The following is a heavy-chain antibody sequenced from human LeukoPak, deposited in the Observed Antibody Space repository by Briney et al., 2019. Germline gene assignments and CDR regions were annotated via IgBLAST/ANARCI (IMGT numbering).Heavy chain of an antibody. CDR3: ERHVVGPGYSSIPNLDY. D-gene: IGHD2-21*01. J-gene: IGHJ4*02. CDR1: VASLSSGTYY. V-gene: IGHV4-39*01. CDR2: FYYGGKT. Sequence: PSETLSLTCSVSVASLSSGTYYWACIRQSPGKGLERLGRFYYGGKTHYNPSLESRVAISVVTSRNHLSVRLTSVTAADTAVYYCERHVVGPGYSSIPNLDYWGQGTQVTVSS.